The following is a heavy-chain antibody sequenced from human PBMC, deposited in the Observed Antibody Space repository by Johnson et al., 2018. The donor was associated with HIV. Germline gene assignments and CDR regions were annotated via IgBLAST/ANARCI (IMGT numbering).Heavy chain of an antibody. Sequence: VQLVESGGGVVQPGRSLRLSCAASEFTFDDYAMHWVRQAPGKGLEWVSGISWNSDIIGYADSVKGRFTISRDNSKNTLYLQMNSLRAEDTAVYYCATTFCTSCSVGKFGTFDIWGQWTIVTVSS. CDR2: ISWNSDII. D-gene: IGHD2-2*01. CDR3: ATTFCTSCSVGKFGTFDI. CDR1: EFTFDDYA. V-gene: IGHV3-9*01. J-gene: IGHJ3*02.